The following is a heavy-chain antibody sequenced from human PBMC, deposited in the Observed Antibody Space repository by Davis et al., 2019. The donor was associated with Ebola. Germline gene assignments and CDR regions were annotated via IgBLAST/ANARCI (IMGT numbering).Heavy chain of an antibody. V-gene: IGHV3-23*01. J-gene: IGHJ6*02. Sequence: PGGSLRLSCAASGFTFTSYSMNWVRQAPGKGPEWVSAISGGGDSPYYADSVKGRFTISRDNSKNTVYLQMDSLRGEDTAVYYCANRRLWGQGTTVTVSS. CDR1: GFTFTSYS. CDR2: ISGGGDSP. D-gene: IGHD6-25*01. CDR3: ANRRL.